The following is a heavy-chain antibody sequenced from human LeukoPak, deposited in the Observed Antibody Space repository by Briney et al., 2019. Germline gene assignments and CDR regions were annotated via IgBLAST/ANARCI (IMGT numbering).Heavy chain of an antibody. CDR3: ASFSYYYGSGSYYADNWFDP. CDR2: INHSGST. CDR1: GVSFSGYY. Sequence: PSETLSLTCAVYGVSFSGYYWSWIRQPPGKGLEWIGEINHSGSTNYNPSLKSRVTISVDTSKNQFSLKLSSVTAADTAVYDCASFSYYYGSGSYYADNWFDPWGQGTLVTVSS. D-gene: IGHD3-10*01. J-gene: IGHJ5*02. V-gene: IGHV4-34*01.